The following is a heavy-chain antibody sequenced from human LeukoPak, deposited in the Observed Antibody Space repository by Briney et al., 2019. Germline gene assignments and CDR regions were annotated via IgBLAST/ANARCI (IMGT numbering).Heavy chain of an antibody. Sequence: ASVKVSCKASGYTFTGYYMHWLRQAPGQGLEWMGWINPNSGGTNYAQKFQGRVTMTRDTSISTAYMELSRLRSDDTAVYYCGRVKMGIVLEHLDYWGQGTLVTVSS. D-gene: IGHD1/OR15-1a*01. CDR2: INPNSGGT. CDR1: GYTFTGYY. V-gene: IGHV1-2*02. J-gene: IGHJ4*02. CDR3: GRVKMGIVLEHLDY.